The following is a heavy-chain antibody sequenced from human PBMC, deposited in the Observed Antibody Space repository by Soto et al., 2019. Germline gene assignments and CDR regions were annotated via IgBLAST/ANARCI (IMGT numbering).Heavy chain of an antibody. Sequence: SETLSLTCTVSGGSISSYYWSWIRQPPGKGLEWIGYIYYSGSTNYNPSLKSRVTISVDTSKNQFSLKLSSVTAADTAVYYCARDLLTGKVTTGLHYYYYGMDVWGQGTTVTVSS. CDR1: GGSISSYY. D-gene: IGHD4-17*01. V-gene: IGHV4-59*01. CDR2: IYYSGST. J-gene: IGHJ6*02. CDR3: ARDLLTGKVTTGLHYYYYGMDV.